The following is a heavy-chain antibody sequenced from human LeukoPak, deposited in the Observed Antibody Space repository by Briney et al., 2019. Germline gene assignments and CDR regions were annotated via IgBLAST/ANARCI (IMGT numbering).Heavy chain of an antibody. CDR1: GYTFTNFA. Sequence: ASVKVSCKASGYTFTNFAISWVRQAPGQGLEWMGWINPYNGNTKYALKVQGRVTMTTDTSTSTAYMELRSLSPDDTAVFYCARGRIPARLRELGVVTDRHYYMDVWGKGTTATVSS. CDR3: ARGRIPARLRELGVVTDRHYYMDV. J-gene: IGHJ6*03. V-gene: IGHV1-18*01. CDR2: INPYNGNT. D-gene: IGHD3-3*01.